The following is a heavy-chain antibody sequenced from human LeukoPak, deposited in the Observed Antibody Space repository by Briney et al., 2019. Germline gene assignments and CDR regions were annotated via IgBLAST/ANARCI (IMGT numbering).Heavy chain of an antibody. J-gene: IGHJ5*02. CDR3: ARHEYSGSYYGLSWFDP. V-gene: IGHV4-39*01. Sequence: SETLSLTCTVSGGSISSSGYYWGWIRQPPGKGLEWIASIYYSGSTYYNPSLKGRVTMSVDTSKNQLSLKLSSLTAADTAVYYCARHEYSGSYYGLSWFDPWGQGTLVTVSS. D-gene: IGHD1-26*01. CDR1: GGSISSSGYY. CDR2: IYYSGST.